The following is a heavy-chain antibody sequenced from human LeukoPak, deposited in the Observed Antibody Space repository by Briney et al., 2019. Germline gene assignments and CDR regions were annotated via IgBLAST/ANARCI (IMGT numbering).Heavy chain of an antibody. CDR1: GGSFSGYY. J-gene: IGHJ4*02. V-gene: IGHV4-34*01. CDR3: AGGRGYSYGYDEDHGDFDY. Sequence: SETLSLTCAVYGGSFSGYYWSWIRQPPGKGLEWIGEINHSGSTNYNLSLKSRVTISVDTSKNQFSLKLSSVTAADTAVYYCAGGRGYSYGYDEDHGDFDYWGQGTLVTVSS. CDR2: INHSGST. D-gene: IGHD5-18*01.